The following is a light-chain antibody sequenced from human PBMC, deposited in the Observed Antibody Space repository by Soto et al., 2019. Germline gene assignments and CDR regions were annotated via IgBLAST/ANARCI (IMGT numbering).Light chain of an antibody. CDR1: SSNIGAGYD. V-gene: IGLV1-40*01. J-gene: IGLJ1*01. Sequence: QSVLTQPPSVSVAPGQRVTISCTGGSSNIGAGYDVHWYQQLPGTPPKLLIFGNTKRPSGVPDRFSGSKSGTSASLAITGLQAEDEADYYCQSYDSSLSGFYVFGTGTKVTVL. CDR3: QSYDSSLSGFYV. CDR2: GNT.